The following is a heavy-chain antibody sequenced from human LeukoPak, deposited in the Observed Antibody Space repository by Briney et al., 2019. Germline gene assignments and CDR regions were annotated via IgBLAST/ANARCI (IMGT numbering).Heavy chain of an antibody. CDR1: GGSISSYY. D-gene: IGHD4-17*01. CDR2: IYYSGST. J-gene: IGHJ4*02. Sequence: SETLSLTCTVSGGSISSYYWSWIRQPPGKGLEWIGYIYYSGSTNYNPSLKSRVTISVDTSKNQFSLKLSSVTAADTAVYYCARGQPHIPRRTTDKFDYWGQGTLVTVSS. V-gene: IGHV4-59*01. CDR3: ARGQPHIPRRTTDKFDY.